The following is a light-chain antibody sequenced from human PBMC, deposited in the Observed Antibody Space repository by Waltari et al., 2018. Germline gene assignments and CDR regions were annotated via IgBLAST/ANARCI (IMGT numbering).Light chain of an antibody. Sequence: SSELTQPPSVSVAPGKTARITCGGHDIGSQSVHWYQQKPGQAPGVVIHYDTDRPSGIPERFSGSNAGNTATLTSSRVEAGDEADYYCQVWDISTDQPIFGGGTKLTVL. CDR2: YDT. J-gene: IGLJ2*01. V-gene: IGLV3-21*04. CDR1: DIGSQS. CDR3: QVWDISTDQPI.